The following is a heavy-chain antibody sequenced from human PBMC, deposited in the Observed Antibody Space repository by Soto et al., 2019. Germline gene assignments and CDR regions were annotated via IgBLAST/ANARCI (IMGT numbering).Heavy chain of an antibody. Sequence: PSETLSLTGTVSGGSISSYYWSWIRQPPGKGLEWIGYIYYSGSTNYYPSLESRVSMSIDTSRNQFSLKLTSVTAADTAVYYCVSGSAANVYWGQGTLVTVSS. CDR1: GGSISSYY. D-gene: IGHD2-15*01. CDR2: IYYSGST. CDR3: VSGSAANVY. V-gene: IGHV4-59*01. J-gene: IGHJ4*02.